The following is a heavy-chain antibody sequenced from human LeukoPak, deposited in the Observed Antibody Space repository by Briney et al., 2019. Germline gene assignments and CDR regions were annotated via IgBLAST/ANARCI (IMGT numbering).Heavy chain of an antibody. J-gene: IGHJ6*01. CDR2: IYYSGST. V-gene: IGHV4-59*01. CDR1: GGSISSYY. CDR3: ARDRDYDFWSGPIL. D-gene: IGHD3-3*01. Sequence: SETLSLTCTVSGGSISSYYWSWIRQSPGKGLEWVGYIYYSGSTNYNPSLKSRVTISVDTSKNQFSLKLSSVTAADTAVYYCARDRDYDFWSGPILWGQGTTVTVSS.